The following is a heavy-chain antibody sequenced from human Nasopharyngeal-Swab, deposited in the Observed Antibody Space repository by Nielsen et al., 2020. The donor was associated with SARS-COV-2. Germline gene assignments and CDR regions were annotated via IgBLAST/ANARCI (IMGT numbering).Heavy chain of an antibody. CDR1: GYTLTGLS. CDR3: ATAPALPHHQSNWFDP. V-gene: IGHV1-24*01. Sequence: ASVKVSCKVSGYTLTGLSMHWVRQAPGKGLEWMGGFDPEDAETIYAQKFQGRVTMTEDTSTDTAYMELSSLRSEDTAVYYCATAPALPHHQSNWFDPWGQGTLVTVSS. J-gene: IGHJ5*02. CDR2: FDPEDAET. D-gene: IGHD1-14*01.